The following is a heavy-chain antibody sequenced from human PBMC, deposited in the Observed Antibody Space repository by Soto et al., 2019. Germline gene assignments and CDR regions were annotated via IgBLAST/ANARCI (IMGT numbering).Heavy chain of an antibody. J-gene: IGHJ4*02. D-gene: IGHD3-22*01. CDR2: INDSGST. CDR3: ARGSHKLRSYVSRGFYHYVDY. CDR1: GGSFSDYS. V-gene: IGHV4-34*01. Sequence: QVQLQQWGAGLLKPSETLSLTCAVYGGSFSDYSWTWIRQPPGKGLEWVGEINDSGSTNYTPSLERRVTISRDTSKNRFSLKLSSVTAADTAVYYCARGSHKLRSYVSRGFYHYVDYWGQGSLVTFSS.